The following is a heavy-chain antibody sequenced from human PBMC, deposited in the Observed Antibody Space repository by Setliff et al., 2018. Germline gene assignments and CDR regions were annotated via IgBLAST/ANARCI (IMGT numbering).Heavy chain of an antibody. V-gene: IGHV4-34*01. CDR2: INRRGSS. CDR3: ARQPSSGSYYNPRPFYSDY. Sequence: SETLSLTCTVSGGSFSGYYWNWIRQPPGKGLEWIGEINRRGSSKYNPSLKSRVTISVDTSKNQFSLNLRSVTAADTAVYYCARQPSSGSYYNPRPFYSDYWARGTLVTVSS. D-gene: IGHD3-10*01. CDR1: GGSFSGYY. J-gene: IGHJ4*02.